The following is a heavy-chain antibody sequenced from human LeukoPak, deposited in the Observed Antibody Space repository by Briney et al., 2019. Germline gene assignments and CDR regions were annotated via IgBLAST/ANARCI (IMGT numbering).Heavy chain of an antibody. Sequence: GASVKVSCKASGFTFTRYDINWVRQASGQGLEWMGWMNPNNGNTGYAQKFQGRVTMTRDTYTSTAYMELRGLRAEDTALYYCARDLLPGGADVWGQGTAVIVSS. V-gene: IGHV1-8*01. D-gene: IGHD3-10*01. CDR2: MNPNNGNT. J-gene: IGHJ6*02. CDR1: GFTFTRYD. CDR3: ARDLLPGGADV.